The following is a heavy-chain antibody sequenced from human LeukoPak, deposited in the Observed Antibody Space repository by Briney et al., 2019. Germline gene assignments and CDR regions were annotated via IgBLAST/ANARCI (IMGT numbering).Heavy chain of an antibody. D-gene: IGHD1-26*01. J-gene: IGHJ4*02. CDR1: GFTFSTYA. CDR3: AKGTGSHDY. V-gene: IGHV3-23*01. Sequence: PGGSLRLSCAASGFTFSTYAMSWVRQAPGKGLEWVSTISDSGGSTYYTDSVKGRFTISRDNSKNTLYLQMNSLRAEDTAVYYCAKGTGSHDYWGQGTLVTVSS. CDR2: ISDSGGST.